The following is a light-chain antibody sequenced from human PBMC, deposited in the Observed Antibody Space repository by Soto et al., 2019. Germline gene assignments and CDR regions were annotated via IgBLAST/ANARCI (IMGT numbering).Light chain of an antibody. CDR3: QVWDSSSDHAV. CDR2: YDS. V-gene: IGLV3-21*04. J-gene: IGLJ7*01. Sequence: SYELTQPPSVSVAPGKTAMITCGGNNIGSKSVHWYQQKPGQAPVLVIYYDSDRPSGIPERFSGSNSGTTATLTISRVEAGYEADYYCQVWDSSSDHAVFGGGTQLTVL. CDR1: NIGSKS.